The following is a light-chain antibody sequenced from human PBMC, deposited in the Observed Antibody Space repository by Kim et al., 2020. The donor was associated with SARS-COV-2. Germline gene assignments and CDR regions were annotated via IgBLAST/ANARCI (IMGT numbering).Light chain of an antibody. CDR3: QQYYDWPPIT. Sequence: EVLMTQSPATLSVSAGERVTLSCRASQTVGTKLAWYQQKPGQTPRLLIYGASTRATNVPARFSGSGSGTDFTLSITTLQSEDCAVYYCQQYYDWPPITFGQGTRLEIK. CDR2: GAS. J-gene: IGKJ5*01. V-gene: IGKV3-15*01. CDR1: QTVGTK.